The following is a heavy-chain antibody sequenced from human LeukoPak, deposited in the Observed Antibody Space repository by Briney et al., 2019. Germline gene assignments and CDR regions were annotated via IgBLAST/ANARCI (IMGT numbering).Heavy chain of an antibody. CDR3: AKSLRYCSGGSCYGGFDY. J-gene: IGHJ4*02. D-gene: IGHD2-15*01. CDR2: ISGSGGST. CDR1: GFTFSSYA. V-gene: IGHV3-23*01. Sequence: GGSLRLSRAASGFTFSSYAMSWVRQAPGKGLEWVSAISGSGGSTYYADSVKGRFTISRDNSKNTLYLQMNSLRAEDTAVYYCAKSLRYCSGGSCYGGFDYWGQGTLVTVSS.